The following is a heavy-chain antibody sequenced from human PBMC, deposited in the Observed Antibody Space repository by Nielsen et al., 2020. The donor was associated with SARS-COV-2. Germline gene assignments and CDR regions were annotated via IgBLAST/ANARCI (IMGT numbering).Heavy chain of an antibody. V-gene: IGHV1-18*01. D-gene: IGHD6-6*01. Sequence: ASVKVSCKASGYTFTSYGISWVRQAPGQGLEWMGWISAYNGNTNYAQRLQGRVTMTTDTSTSTAYMELRSLRSDDTAVYYCARDVPYYYYMDVWGKGTTVTVSS. CDR1: GYTFTSYG. J-gene: IGHJ6*03. CDR2: ISAYNGNT. CDR3: ARDVPYYYYMDV.